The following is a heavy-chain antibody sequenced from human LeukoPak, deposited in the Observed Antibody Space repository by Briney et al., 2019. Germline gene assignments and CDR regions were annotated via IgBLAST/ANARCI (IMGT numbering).Heavy chain of an antibody. CDR3: ARVSELRYDSSGYYYDYFDY. Sequence: SETLSLTCTVSGGSISSYYWSWIRQPPGKGLEWIGYIYYSGSTNYNPSLKSRVTISVDTSKNQFSLKLSSVTAADTAVYYCARVSELRYDSSGYYYDYFDYWGQGTLVTVSS. V-gene: IGHV4-59*01. CDR2: IYYSGST. CDR1: GGSISSYY. J-gene: IGHJ4*02. D-gene: IGHD3-22*01.